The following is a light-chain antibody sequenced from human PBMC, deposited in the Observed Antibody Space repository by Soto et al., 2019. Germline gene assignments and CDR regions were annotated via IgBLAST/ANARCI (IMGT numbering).Light chain of an antibody. J-gene: IGLJ1*01. V-gene: IGLV2-11*01. CDR1: SSDVGAYNY. CDR3: CSYAGTYTYV. Sequence: QSVLTRPRSVSGSPGQSVTISCTGTSSDVGAYNYVSWYQQYPGKAPKLMIYDVSKRPSGVPDRFSGSKSGNTASLTISGLQAEDEADYYCCSYAGTYTYVFGTGTKLTVL. CDR2: DVS.